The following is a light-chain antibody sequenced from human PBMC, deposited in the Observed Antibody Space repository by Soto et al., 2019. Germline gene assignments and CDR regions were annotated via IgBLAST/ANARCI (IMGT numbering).Light chain of an antibody. V-gene: IGLV1-51*01. CDR2: DNN. J-gene: IGLJ3*02. CDR1: SSNIGGNS. Sequence: QSVLTQPPSMSAAPGQMVAISFSGTSSNIGGNSVSWYQHFPGTAPKVLIYDNNRRPSGIPDRFSGSKSGTSATLTIIGLQTGDEADYYCAAWDSALSAGVFGGGTKLTVL. CDR3: AAWDSALSAGV.